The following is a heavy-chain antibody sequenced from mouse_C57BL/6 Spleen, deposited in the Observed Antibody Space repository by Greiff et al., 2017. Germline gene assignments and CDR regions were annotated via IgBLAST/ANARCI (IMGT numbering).Heavy chain of an antibody. J-gene: IGHJ2*01. D-gene: IGHD1-1*01. V-gene: IGHV5-6*02. CDR3: ARGITTVVGKYFDY. CDR1: GFTFSSYG. Sequence: DVMLVESGGDLVKPGGSLKLSCAASGFTFSSYGMSWVRPTPDKRLEWVATISSGGSYTYYPDSVKGRFTISRDNAKNTLYLQMSSLKSEDTAMYYCARGITTVVGKYFDYWGQGTTLTVSS. CDR2: ISSGGSYT.